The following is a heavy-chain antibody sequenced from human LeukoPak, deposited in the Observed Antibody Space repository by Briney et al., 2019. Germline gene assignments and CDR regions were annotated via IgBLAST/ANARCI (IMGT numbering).Heavy chain of an antibody. Sequence: PSETLSLTCTVSGGSISNYYWSWIRQPPGKGLEWIGYIYYSGTTNYNPSLKSRVTISVDTSKNQFSLKLNSVTAADTAVYYCARGVYIAAAQYGYWGQGTLVTVSS. CDR2: IYYSGTT. CDR3: ARGVYIAAAQYGY. J-gene: IGHJ4*02. CDR1: GGSISNYY. V-gene: IGHV4-59*01. D-gene: IGHD6-13*01.